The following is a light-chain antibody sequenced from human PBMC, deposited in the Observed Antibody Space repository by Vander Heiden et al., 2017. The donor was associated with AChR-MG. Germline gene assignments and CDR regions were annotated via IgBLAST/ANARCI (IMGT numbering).Light chain of an antibody. J-gene: IGLJ2*01. CDR1: ALPKQY. CDR3: QSADSSYVV. CDR2: KDS. Sequence: SYELTQPPPVSVSPGQTARITCSGDALPKQYAYWYQQKPGQAPVLVIYKDSERPSGIPERFSGSSSGTTVTLTISGVQAEDEADYYCQSADSSYVVFGGGTKLTVL. V-gene: IGLV3-25*03.